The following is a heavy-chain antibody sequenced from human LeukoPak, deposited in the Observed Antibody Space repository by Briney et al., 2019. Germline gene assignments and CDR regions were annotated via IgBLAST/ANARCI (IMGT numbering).Heavy chain of an antibody. CDR1: GGSISSGDYY. CDR2: IYYSGST. J-gene: IGHJ6*02. Sequence: PSQTLSFTCTVSGGSISSGDYYWSWIRQPPGKGLEWIGYIYYSGSTYYNPSLKSRVTISVDTSKNQFSLKLSSVTAADTAVYYCASGPPPYCSSTSCYYYYYGMDVWGQGTTVTVSS. V-gene: IGHV4-30-4*01. CDR3: ASGPPPYCSSTSCYYYYYGMDV. D-gene: IGHD2-2*01.